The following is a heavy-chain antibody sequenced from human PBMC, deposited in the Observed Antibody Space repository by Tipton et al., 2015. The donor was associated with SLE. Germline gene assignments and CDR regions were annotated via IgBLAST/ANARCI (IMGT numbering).Heavy chain of an antibody. CDR1: GFMFSSYA. CDR2: ISGTGDST. CDR3: ARQMRRGSSSIYFDL. Sequence: SLRLSCAASGFMFSSYAMNWVRQAPGKGLEWVSTISGTGDSTYYVDSVKGRFTISRDNSKNTLFLEMNSLRVDDTALYYCARQMRRGSSSIYFDLWGRGTLVTVSS. D-gene: IGHD6-6*01. V-gene: IGHV3-23*01. J-gene: IGHJ2*01.